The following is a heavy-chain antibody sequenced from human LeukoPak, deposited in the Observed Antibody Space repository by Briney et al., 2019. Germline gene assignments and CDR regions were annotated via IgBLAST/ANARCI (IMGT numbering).Heavy chain of an antibody. V-gene: IGHV4-34*01. Sequence: SETLSLTCAVYGGSFSGYYWSWIRQPPGKGLEWIGEINHSGSTNYNPSLKSRVTISVDTSKNQFSLKLSSVTAADTAVYYCARRRYSYGPQAKYNWFDPWGQGILVTVSS. CDR1: GGSFSGYY. D-gene: IGHD5-18*01. J-gene: IGHJ5*02. CDR2: INHSGST. CDR3: ARRRYSYGPQAKYNWFDP.